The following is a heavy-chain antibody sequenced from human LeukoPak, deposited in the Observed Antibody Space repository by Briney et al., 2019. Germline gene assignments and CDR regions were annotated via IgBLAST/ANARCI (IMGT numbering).Heavy chain of an antibody. Sequence: GGSLRLSCAASGFTFSSYSMNWVRQAPGKGLEWVSYISSSSSTIYYADSVKGRFTISRDNAKNSLYLQMNSLRDEDTAVYYCARDGCSSTSCHFYYYYGMDVWGQGTTVTVPS. CDR1: GFTFSSYS. J-gene: IGHJ6*02. CDR2: ISSSSSTI. D-gene: IGHD2-2*01. V-gene: IGHV3-48*02. CDR3: ARDGCSSTSCHFYYYYGMDV.